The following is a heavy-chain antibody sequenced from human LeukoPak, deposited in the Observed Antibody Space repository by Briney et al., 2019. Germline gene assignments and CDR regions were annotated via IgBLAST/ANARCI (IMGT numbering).Heavy chain of an antibody. Sequence: SETLSLTCTVSGGSISTSNYHWGWIRQPPGKGLEWIGYIYYRGSTYYNPPLKSRVTISVDTSKNQFSLKLSSVTAADTAVYYCASVGGYNSGYGYYYYYMDVWGKGTTVTVFS. CDR1: GGSISTSNYH. J-gene: IGHJ6*03. CDR2: IYYRGST. D-gene: IGHD5-18*01. V-gene: IGHV4-39*01. CDR3: ASVGGYNSGYGYYYYYMDV.